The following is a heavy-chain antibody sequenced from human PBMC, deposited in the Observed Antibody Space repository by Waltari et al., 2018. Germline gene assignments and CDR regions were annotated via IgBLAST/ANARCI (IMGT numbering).Heavy chain of an antibody. Sequence: QVQLQESGPGLVKPSQTLSLTCTVSGGSISSGSYYWSWIRQPAGKGLEWIGRIYTSGSTNYNPSLKSRGTIAVDTSKNQFSLKLSSVTAADTAVYYCARGKKWELLRHNWFDPWGQGTLVTVSS. D-gene: IGHD1-26*01. CDR2: IYTSGST. CDR3: ARGKKWELLRHNWFDP. J-gene: IGHJ5*02. CDR1: GGSISSGSYY. V-gene: IGHV4-61*02.